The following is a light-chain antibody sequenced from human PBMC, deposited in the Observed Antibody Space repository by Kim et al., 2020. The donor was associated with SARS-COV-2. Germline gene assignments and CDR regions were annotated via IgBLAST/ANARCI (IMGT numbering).Light chain of an antibody. V-gene: IGKV3-15*01. J-gene: IGKJ2*01. Sequence: PADTARLSCRASQDVNSYLAWYQPTPGQAPRLLIYAASTRATGIPVRFSGSGSETEFTLTISSLQSEDSAVYYCQQYDKWPPAYTFGQGTKVDIK. CDR1: QDVNSY. CDR2: AAS. CDR3: QQYDKWPPAYT.